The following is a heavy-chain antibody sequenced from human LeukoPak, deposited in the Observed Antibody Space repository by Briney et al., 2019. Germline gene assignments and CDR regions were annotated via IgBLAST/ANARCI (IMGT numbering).Heavy chain of an antibody. CDR3: AGPFPSVDSTPEAGEDH. CDR2: IYSDGKT. D-gene: IGHD7-27*01. Sequence: GGSLRLSCAASGVIVSTNYMGWVRQAPGKGLEWVSVIYSDGKTYYADSVKDRFTISRDNSKNTLSLQMNSVRAEDTAVYYCAGPFPSVDSTPEAGEDHWGQGTLVTVSS. V-gene: IGHV3-66*04. J-gene: IGHJ4*02. CDR1: GVIVSTNY.